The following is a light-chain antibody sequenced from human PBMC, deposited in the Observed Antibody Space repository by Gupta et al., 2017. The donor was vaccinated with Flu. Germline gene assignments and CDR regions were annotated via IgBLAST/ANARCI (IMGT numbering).Light chain of an antibody. CDR2: AAS. V-gene: IGKV1-39*01. CDR1: HNLFNF. Sequence: DILMTQSPSSLSASVGDRVTITCRASHNLFNFLNWFQQTPGKARKLLIYAASNVKSGVPSRFSGSGSGTDFTLTISKQQPEDFVNYCCQHRNSTPYIFGQGTKLDIK. CDR3: QHRNSTPYI. J-gene: IGKJ2*01.